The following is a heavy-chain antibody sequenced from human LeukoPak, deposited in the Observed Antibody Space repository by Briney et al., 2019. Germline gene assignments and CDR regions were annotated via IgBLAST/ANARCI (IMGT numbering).Heavy chain of an antibody. CDR1: GFTFSSYW. J-gene: IGHJ5*02. CDR3: VRGWGGSGYYSDWIAP. Sequence: PGGSLRLSCAASGFTFSSYWMHWVRQAPGKGLVWVSRINSDGSSTSYADSVKGRFTISRDNGNNSLYLQMSSLRVDDTGFYFCVRGWGGSGYYSDWIAPWGQGTLVTVSS. V-gene: IGHV3-74*01. CDR2: INSDGSST. D-gene: IGHD3-22*01.